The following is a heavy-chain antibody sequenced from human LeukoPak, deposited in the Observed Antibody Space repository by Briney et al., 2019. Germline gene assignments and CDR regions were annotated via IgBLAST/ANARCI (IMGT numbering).Heavy chain of an antibody. CDR2: VFRLQTVRT. V-gene: IGHV4-38-2*02. CDR1: DSSITSTYY. D-gene: IGHD2-8*01. Sequence: PSETLSLTCTVSDSSITSTYYWAWFRQPPGKGLEWIATVFRLQTVRTFNNPSLESRVTMSLDPSQNQFSLNLTSVTAADTALYFCARVLHAPYLIDSWGQRTLVTVSS. CDR3: ARVLHAPYLIDS. J-gene: IGHJ4*02.